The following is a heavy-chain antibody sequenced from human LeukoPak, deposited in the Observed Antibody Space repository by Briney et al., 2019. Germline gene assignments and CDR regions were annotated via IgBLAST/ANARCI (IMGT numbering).Heavy chain of an antibody. CDR2: IYYSGST. CDR3: ARAVVLATAIHFDH. D-gene: IGHD2-15*01. CDR1: DGSISSYY. Sequence: SETLSLTCTVSDGSISSYYWSCLRQPPGKGLECIGYIYYSGSTNYNPSLRSRLTISVDTSKNQFSLKLSSVTAADTAVYYCARAVVLATAIHFDHWGQGTLVTVSS. V-gene: IGHV4-59*01. J-gene: IGHJ4*02.